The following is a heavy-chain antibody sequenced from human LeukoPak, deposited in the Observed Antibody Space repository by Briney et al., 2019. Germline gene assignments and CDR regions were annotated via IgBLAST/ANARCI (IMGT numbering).Heavy chain of an antibody. Sequence: ASVKVSCKASGYTFTSYGISWVRQAPGQGLEWMGWISAYNGNTNYAQKLQGRVTMTTDTSTSTAYMELRSLRSDDTAVYYCATGTGHFIAVAGFDIWGQGTMVTVSS. D-gene: IGHD6-19*01. J-gene: IGHJ3*02. CDR3: ATGTGHFIAVAGFDI. V-gene: IGHV1-18*01. CDR2: ISAYNGNT. CDR1: GYTFTSYG.